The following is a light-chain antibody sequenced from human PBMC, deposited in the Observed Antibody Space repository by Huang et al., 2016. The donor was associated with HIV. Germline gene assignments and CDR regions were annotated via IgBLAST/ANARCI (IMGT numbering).Light chain of an antibody. CDR2: AAS. CDR1: QDINNY. CDR3: QKYDSVPRT. Sequence: DIQMTQYPSSLSASVGDRVTITCRASQDINNYLAWYPQKAGQVPKLLIYAASSLQSGGPSRFGGSGSGTDFTLSITSLQPEDVAIYYCQKYDSVPRTFGQGTKVDIK. V-gene: IGKV1-27*01. J-gene: IGKJ1*01.